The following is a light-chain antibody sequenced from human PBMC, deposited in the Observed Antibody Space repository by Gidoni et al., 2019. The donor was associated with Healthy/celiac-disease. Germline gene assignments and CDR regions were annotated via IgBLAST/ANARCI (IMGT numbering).Light chain of an antibody. Sequence: QSVLTQPPSASVTPGQMVTISCSGSSSNIGSNYVYWYQQLPGTAPKLLIYRNNQRPSGVPDRFSGSKSGTSASLAISGLRSEDEADYYCAAWDDSLSGWVFGGGTKLTVL. J-gene: IGLJ3*02. CDR3: AAWDDSLSGWV. CDR1: SSNIGSNY. V-gene: IGLV1-47*01. CDR2: RNN.